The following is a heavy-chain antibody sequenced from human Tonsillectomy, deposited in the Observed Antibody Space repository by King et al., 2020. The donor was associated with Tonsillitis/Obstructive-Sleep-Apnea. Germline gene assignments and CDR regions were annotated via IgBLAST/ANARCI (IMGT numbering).Heavy chain of an antibody. J-gene: IGHJ4*02. D-gene: IGHD2-15*01. CDR3: ASNSEYCSGGSCYWGYFDY. Sequence: VQLVESGGGVVQPGRSLRLSCAASGFTFSSYGMHWVRQAPGKGLEWVAVIWYDGSNKYYAESVKGRFTISGDNSKTTLYRQMNSLRAEDTAVYYCASNSEYCSGGSCYWGYFDYWGQGTLVTVSP. CDR1: GFTFSSYG. CDR2: IWYDGSNK. V-gene: IGHV3-33*01.